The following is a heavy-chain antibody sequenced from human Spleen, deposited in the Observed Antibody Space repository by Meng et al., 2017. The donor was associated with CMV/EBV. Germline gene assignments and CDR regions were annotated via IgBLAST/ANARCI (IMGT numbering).Heavy chain of an antibody. J-gene: IGHJ5*02. CDR3: AKDLAP. V-gene: IGHV3-23*01. CDR2: ITGSGGST. CDR1: GFTFSTYA. Sequence: EVQVLESGGGLLQPGGSLRLSCAASGFTFSTYAMSWVRQAPGKGLEWVSGITGSGGSTYCADSVKGRFTISRDNSKNTLYLQMNTLSAEDTAVYYCAKDLAPWGQGTLVTVSS.